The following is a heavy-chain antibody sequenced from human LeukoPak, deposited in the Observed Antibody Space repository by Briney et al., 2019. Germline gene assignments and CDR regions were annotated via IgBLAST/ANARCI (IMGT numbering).Heavy chain of an antibody. J-gene: IGHJ4*02. Sequence: ASVKVSCKASGYTFTDYYIHWVRQAPGQGLEWMGWINPADGGTKFAQNFQVRVTMTSDTSISTAYMELSSLRSDDTAVYYCARGFYSNFLLEYWGQGTLVTVSS. D-gene: IGHD4-11*01. CDR3: ARGFYSNFLLEY. V-gene: IGHV1-2*02. CDR1: GYTFTDYY. CDR2: INPADGGT.